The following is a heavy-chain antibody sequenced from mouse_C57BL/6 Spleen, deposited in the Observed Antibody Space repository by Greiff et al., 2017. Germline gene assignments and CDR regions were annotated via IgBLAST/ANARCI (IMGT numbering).Heavy chain of an antibody. V-gene: IGHV1-50*01. CDR2: IVTSDSYP. CDR1: GYTFTSYW. D-gene: IGHD1-1*01. CDR3: ARDYGISYFDY. J-gene: IGHJ2*01. Sequence: VQLQQPGAELVKPGASVKLSCKASGYTFTSYWMQWVKQRPGQGLVWIGEIVTSDSYPNYNQKFKGKASLTVDTSSSPAYMQLSSLTSEDSAVYYCARDYGISYFDYWGQGTTLTVSS.